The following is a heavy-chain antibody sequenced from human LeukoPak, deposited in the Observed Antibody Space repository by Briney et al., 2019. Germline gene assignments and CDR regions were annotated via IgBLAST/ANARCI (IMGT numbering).Heavy chain of an antibody. CDR1: GFTFSSYA. CDR2: ISGSGGST. J-gene: IGHJ4*02. CDR3: AKDAAARPNGFDY. V-gene: IGHV3-23*01. Sequence: TGGSLRLSRAASGFTFSSYAMSWVRQAPGKGLEWVSAISGSGGSTYYAGSVKGRFTISRDNSKNTLYLRMNSLRAEDTAVYYCAKDAAARPNGFDYWGQGTLVTVSS. D-gene: IGHD6-6*01.